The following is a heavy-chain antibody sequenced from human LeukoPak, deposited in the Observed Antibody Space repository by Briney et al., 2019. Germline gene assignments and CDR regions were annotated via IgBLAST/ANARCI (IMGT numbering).Heavy chain of an antibody. CDR3: ARDICSSTSCYWFDP. Sequence: GASVKVSCKASGYTFTSYYMHWVRQAPGQGLEWMGIINPSGGSTSYAQKFQGRVTMTRDTSTSTVYMELSSLRSEDTAVYYCARDICSSTSCYWFDPWGQGTLVTVSS. V-gene: IGHV1-46*01. CDR1: GYTFTSYY. J-gene: IGHJ5*02. CDR2: INPSGGST. D-gene: IGHD2-2*01.